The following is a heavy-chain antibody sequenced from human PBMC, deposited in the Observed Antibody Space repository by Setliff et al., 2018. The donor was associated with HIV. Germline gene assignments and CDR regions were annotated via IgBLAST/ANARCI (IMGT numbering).Heavy chain of an antibody. V-gene: IGHV3-7*03. CDR3: ASSGYNYGGYYMDV. D-gene: IGHD5-18*01. J-gene: IGHJ6*03. CDR2: IKQDGSEK. Sequence: GSLRLSCAASGFRFNIYAMTWVRRAPGKGLEWVANIKQDGSEKYYVDSVKGRFTISRDNGKNSLYLQMNSLRAEDTAVYYCASSGYNYGGYYMDVWGKGTTVTVSS. CDR1: GFRFNIYA.